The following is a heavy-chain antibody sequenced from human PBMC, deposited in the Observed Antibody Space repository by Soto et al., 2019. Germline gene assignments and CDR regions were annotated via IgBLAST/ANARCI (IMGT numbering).Heavy chain of an antibody. CDR2: ISGSGGST. J-gene: IGHJ4*02. CDR1: GFTFSSYA. D-gene: IGHD3-22*01. V-gene: IGHV3-23*01. CDR3: AKDLTDYYDSSGYYYALDY. Sequence: GGSLILSCAASGFTFSSYAMSWVRQAPGKGLEWVSAISGSGGSTYYADSVKGRFTISRDNSKNTLYLQMNSLRAEDTAVYYCAKDLTDYYDSSGYYYALDYWGQGTLVTVSS.